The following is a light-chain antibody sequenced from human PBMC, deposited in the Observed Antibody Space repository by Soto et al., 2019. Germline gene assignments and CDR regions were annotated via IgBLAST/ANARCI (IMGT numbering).Light chain of an antibody. Sequence: QSALTQPACVSGSPGQSITISCTGTSSDVGGYNYVSWYQLHPGKAPKLIIYEVSHRPSGASNHFSGYKSGNTASLTISGLQAEDEADYYCSSYTSTSTPCVFGTGTKVTVL. V-gene: IGLV2-14*01. J-gene: IGLJ1*01. CDR3: SSYTSTSTPCV. CDR2: EVS. CDR1: SSDVGGYNY.